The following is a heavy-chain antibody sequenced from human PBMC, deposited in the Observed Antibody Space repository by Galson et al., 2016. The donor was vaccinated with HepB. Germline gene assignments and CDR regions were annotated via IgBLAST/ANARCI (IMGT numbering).Heavy chain of an antibody. D-gene: IGHD2-2*01. CDR3: ARLYPFDF. V-gene: IGHV4-39*01. Sequence: SETLSLTCTVSGGSISTSNYYWSWVRQSPGKGLEWIGSLYYNGNTYYNSSLKSRVTISVGTSDTQFSLKMTSMTASDTAVYCCARLYPFDFWGQGALVIVSS. CDR2: LYYNGNT. CDR1: GGSISTSNYY. J-gene: IGHJ4*02.